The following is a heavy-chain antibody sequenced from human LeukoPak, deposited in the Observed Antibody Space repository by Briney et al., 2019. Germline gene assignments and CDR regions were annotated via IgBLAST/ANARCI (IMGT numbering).Heavy chain of an antibody. Sequence: GASVKVSCKASGYTFTGYYMHWVRQAPGQGLEWMGWINPNSGGTNYAQKFQGRATMTRDTSISTAYMELSRLRSDDTAVYYCARDQVVVVVAPNQEFYGMDVWGQGTTVTVSS. J-gene: IGHJ6*02. CDR3: ARDQVVVVVAPNQEFYGMDV. V-gene: IGHV1-2*02. D-gene: IGHD2-15*01. CDR2: INPNSGGT. CDR1: GYTFTGYY.